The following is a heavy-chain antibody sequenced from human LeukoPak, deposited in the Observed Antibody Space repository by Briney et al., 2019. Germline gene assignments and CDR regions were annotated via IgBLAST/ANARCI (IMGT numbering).Heavy chain of an antibody. D-gene: IGHD3-3*01. J-gene: IGHJ4*02. CDR2: IYYSGST. CDR1: GGSISSYY. V-gene: IGHV4-59*01. CDR3: ASGEGPYYDFWSGYSLPKK. Sequence: SETLSLTCTVSGGSISSYYWSWIRQPPGKGLEWIGYIYYSGSTNYNPSLKSRVTISVDTPKNQFSLKLSSVTAADTAVYYCASGEGPYYDFWSGYSLPKKWGQGTLVTVSS.